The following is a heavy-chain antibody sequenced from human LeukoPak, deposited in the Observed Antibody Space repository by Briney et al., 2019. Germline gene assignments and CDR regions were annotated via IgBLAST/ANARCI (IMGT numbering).Heavy chain of an antibody. CDR1: GFTFSSYS. D-gene: IGHD3-22*01. CDR3: ARDDSSGYYQDY. Sequence: GGSLRLSXAASGFTFSSYSMNWVRQAPGKGLEWVSSISSSSSYIHYADSVKGRFTISRDNAKNSLYLQMNSLRAEDTAVYYCARDDSSGYYQDYWGQGTLVTVSS. J-gene: IGHJ4*02. V-gene: IGHV3-21*01. CDR2: ISSSSSYI.